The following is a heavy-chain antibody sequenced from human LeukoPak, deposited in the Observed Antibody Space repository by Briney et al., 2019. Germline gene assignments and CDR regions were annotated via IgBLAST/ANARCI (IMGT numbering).Heavy chain of an antibody. V-gene: IGHV1-69*06. Sequence: GASVKVSCKASGGTFSSYAISWVRQAPGQGLEWMGGIIPIFGTANYAQKFQGRVTITADKSTSTAYMELSSLRSEDTAVYYCARVDSSSWYLSARFDPWGQGTLVTVSS. J-gene: IGHJ5*02. CDR1: GGTFSSYA. CDR2: IIPIFGTA. CDR3: ARVDSSSWYLSARFDP. D-gene: IGHD6-13*01.